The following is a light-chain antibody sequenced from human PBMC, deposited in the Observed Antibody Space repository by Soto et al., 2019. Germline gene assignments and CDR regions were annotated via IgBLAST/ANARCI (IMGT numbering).Light chain of an antibody. Sequence: VLTQPASVSGSPGQSITISCTGTSSDIGYYNYVSWFQQHPGKAPKLIISQVTNRPSGISTRFSGSKSGNTASLTISGLQAEDEAIYYCSSNKIGSHYVLGNVTKVT. CDR1: SSDIGYYNY. J-gene: IGLJ1*01. V-gene: IGLV2-14*01. CDR2: QVT. CDR3: SSNKIGSHYV.